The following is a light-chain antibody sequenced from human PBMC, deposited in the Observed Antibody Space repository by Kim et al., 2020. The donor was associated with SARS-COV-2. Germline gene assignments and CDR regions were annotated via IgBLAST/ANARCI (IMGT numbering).Light chain of an antibody. CDR3: SSYTSSDTLV. J-gene: IGLJ2*01. V-gene: IGLV2-14*03. CDR1: SSDVGGYDY. Sequence: GQSITISCTGTSSDVGGYDYVSWCQQHPGKAPKLVIFDVTDRPSGVSNRFSGSKSGNTASLTISGLQAEDEADYYCSSYTSSDTLVFGGGTQLTVL. CDR2: DVT.